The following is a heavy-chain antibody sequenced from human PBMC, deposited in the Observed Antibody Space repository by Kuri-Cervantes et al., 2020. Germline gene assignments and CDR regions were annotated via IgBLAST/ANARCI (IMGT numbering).Heavy chain of an antibody. CDR3: ARGRRPRYSSGCDY. CDR2: INAGNGNT. CDR1: GYTFTYRY. Sequence: ASVKVSCKASGYTFTYRYLHWVRQAPGQRLEWMGWINAGNGNTKYSQKFQGRVTITRDTSISTAYMELSSLRSEDTAVYYCARGRRPRYSSGCDYWGQGTLVTVSS. V-gene: IGHV1/OR15-3*02. J-gene: IGHJ4*02. D-gene: IGHD6-19*01.